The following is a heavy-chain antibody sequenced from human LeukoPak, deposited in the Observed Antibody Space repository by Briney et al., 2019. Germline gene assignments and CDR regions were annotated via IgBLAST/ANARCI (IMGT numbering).Heavy chain of an antibody. D-gene: IGHD3-16*01. Sequence: GASVKVSCKASGYTFTGYYMHWVRQAPGQGLEWMGWINPNSGGTNYAQKFQGRVTMTRDTSISTAYMELSRLRSDDTAVYYCARATAYDYVWGSYGGGGPHFDYWGQGTLVTVSS. CDR3: ARATAYDYVWGSYGGGGPHFDY. CDR2: INPNSGGT. J-gene: IGHJ4*02. V-gene: IGHV1-2*02. CDR1: GYTFTGYY.